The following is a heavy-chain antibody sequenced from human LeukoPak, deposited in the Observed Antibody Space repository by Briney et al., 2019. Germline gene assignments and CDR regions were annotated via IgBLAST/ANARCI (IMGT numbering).Heavy chain of an antibody. J-gene: IGHJ3*01. CDR1: GFTFSDYY. V-gene: IGHV3-11*06. CDR2: ISSSSSYT. CDR3: ARMEYSSSWYSP. D-gene: IGHD6-13*01. Sequence: PGGSLRLSCGASGFTFSDYYMSWIRQAPGKGLEWVSYISSSSSYTNYADSVKGRFTISRDNAKNSLYLQMNSLRAEDTAVYYCARMEYSSSWYSPWGQGTMVTVSS.